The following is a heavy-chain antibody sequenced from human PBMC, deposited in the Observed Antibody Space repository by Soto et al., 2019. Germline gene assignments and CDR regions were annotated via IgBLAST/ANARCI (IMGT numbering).Heavy chain of an antibody. CDR2: ISYDGSNK. D-gene: IGHD2-15*01. V-gene: IGHV3-30-3*01. Sequence: PGGSLRLSCAASGFTFSSYAMHWVRQAPGKGLEWVAVISYDGSNKYYADSVKGRFTISRDNSKNTLYLQMNSLRAEDTAVYYCARDMAYCSGGSCYSSPPRGMDVWGQGTTVTVSS. CDR3: ARDMAYCSGGSCYSSPPRGMDV. J-gene: IGHJ6*02. CDR1: GFTFSSYA.